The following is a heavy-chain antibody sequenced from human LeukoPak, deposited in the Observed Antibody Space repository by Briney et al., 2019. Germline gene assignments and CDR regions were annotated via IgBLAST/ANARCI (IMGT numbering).Heavy chain of an antibody. V-gene: IGHV3-7*01. D-gene: IGHD7-27*01. Sequence: GGSLTLSCAASGFTFSNCWMSWVRQAPAKGLEWVANIKQDGSDKYYVDSMKGRFTISRDNAKNSLYLQMNSLRAEDTAVYYCATGALGLWGQGTMVTVSS. CDR1: GFTFSNCW. CDR2: IKQDGSDK. J-gene: IGHJ3*01. CDR3: ATGALGL.